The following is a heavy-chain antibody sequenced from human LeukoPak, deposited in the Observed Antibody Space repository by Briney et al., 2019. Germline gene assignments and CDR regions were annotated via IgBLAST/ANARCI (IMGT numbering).Heavy chain of an antibody. V-gene: IGHV3-20*04. J-gene: IGHJ4*02. D-gene: IGHD3-10*01. CDR2: INWNGCST. CDR1: GFTSDDYG. Sequence: GGSLRLSCAASGFTSDDYGMNWVRQAPGKGLEWVSGINWNGCSTGYADSVKGRFTISRDNAKKSLYLQMNSLRAEDTALYYCARERPYGSGSYPLYYFDYWGQGTLVTVSS. CDR3: ARERPYGSGSYPLYYFDY.